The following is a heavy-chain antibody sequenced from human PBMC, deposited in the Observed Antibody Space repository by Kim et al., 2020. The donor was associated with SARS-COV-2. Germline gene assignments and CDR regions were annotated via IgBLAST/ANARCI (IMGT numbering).Heavy chain of an antibody. CDR3: AKDLSPLGATTSGSDYYYGMDV. Sequence: GGSLRLSCAASGFTFSSYGMHWVRQAPGKGLEWVAVISYDGSNKYYADSVKGRFTISRDNSKNTLYLQMNSLRAEDTAVYYCAKDLSPLGATTSGSDYYYGMDVGGQGTTVTVSS. J-gene: IGHJ6*02. CDR1: GFTFSSYG. V-gene: IGHV3-30*18. CDR2: ISYDGSNK. D-gene: IGHD1-26*01.